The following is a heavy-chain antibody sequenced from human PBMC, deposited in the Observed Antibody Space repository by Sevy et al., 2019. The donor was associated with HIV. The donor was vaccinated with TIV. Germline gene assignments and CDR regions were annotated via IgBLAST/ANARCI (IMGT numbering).Heavy chain of an antibody. J-gene: IGHJ4*02. D-gene: IGHD6-19*01. Sequence: GGSLRLSCAASGFTFDNYAMTWDRQTPGKGLEWVSTLDNSGDNTYNADSVKGRFTISRDNSKNTLYLQMDSLRAEDTAIYYCAKAGGGWNYFDYSGQGTLVTVSS. V-gene: IGHV3-23*01. CDR1: GFTFDNYA. CDR3: AKAGGGWNYFDY. CDR2: LDNSGDNT.